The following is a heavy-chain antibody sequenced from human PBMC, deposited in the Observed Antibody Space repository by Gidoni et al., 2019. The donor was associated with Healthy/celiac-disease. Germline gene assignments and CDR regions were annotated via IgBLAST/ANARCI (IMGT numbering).Heavy chain of an antibody. J-gene: IGHJ3*02. CDR2: IYYSGST. D-gene: IGHD3-3*01. Sequence: QLQLQESGPGLVKPSETLSLTCTVSGGSISSRSYYWGWIRQPPGKGLEWIGSIYYSGSTYYNPSLKSRVTISVDTSKNQFSLKLSSVTAADTAVYYCARHALNYDFWSGYPGAFDIWGQGTMVTVSS. CDR1: GGSISSRSYY. CDR3: ARHALNYDFWSGYPGAFDI. V-gene: IGHV4-39*01.